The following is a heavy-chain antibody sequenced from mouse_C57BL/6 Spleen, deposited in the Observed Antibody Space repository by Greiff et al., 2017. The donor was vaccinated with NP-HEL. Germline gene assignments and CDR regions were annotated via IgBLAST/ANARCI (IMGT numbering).Heavy chain of an antibody. D-gene: IGHD2-10*02. CDR1: GFNIKDDY. Sequence: EVKLMESGAELVRPGASVKLSCTASGFNIKDDYMHWVKQRPEQGLEWIGWIDPENGDTEYASKFQGKATITADTSSNTAYLQLSSLTSEDTAVYYCTGYGNENYAMDCWGQGTSVTVSS. CDR2: IDPENGDT. V-gene: IGHV14-4*01. J-gene: IGHJ4*01. CDR3: TGYGNENYAMDC.